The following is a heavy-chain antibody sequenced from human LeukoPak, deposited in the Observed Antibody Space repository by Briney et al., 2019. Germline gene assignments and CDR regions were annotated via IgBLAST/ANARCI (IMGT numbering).Heavy chain of an antibody. CDR1: GFTFSSYG. CDR2: IWYDGSNK. CDR3: ARGVDYSSYVFSDFDY. J-gene: IGHJ4*02. D-gene: IGHD4-11*01. Sequence: GRSLRLSCAASGFTFSSYGMHWVRQAPGKGLEWVAVIWYDGSNKYYADSVKGRFTISRDNSKNTLYLQMNSLRAEDTAVYYCARGVDYSSYVFSDFDYWGQGTLVTVSS. V-gene: IGHV3-33*01.